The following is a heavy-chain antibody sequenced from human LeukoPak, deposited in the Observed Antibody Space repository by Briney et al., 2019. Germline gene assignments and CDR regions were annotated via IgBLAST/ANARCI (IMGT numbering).Heavy chain of an antibody. V-gene: IGHV1-69*13. CDR3: ARDEGPGSYNAFDV. CDR1: GGTFSSYA. D-gene: IGHD1-26*01. J-gene: IGHJ3*01. Sequence: SVNVSCKASGGTFSSYAISWVRQAPGQGLEWMGGIIPIFATANYAQKFQGRVTITADESTSTAYMELSSLRSEDTAVYYCARDEGPGSYNAFDVWGQGTMVTVSS. CDR2: IIPIFATA.